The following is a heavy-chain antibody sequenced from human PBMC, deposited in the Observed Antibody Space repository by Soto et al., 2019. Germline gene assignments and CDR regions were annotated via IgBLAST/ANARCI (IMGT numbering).Heavy chain of an antibody. CDR1: GDSISSGGYS. J-gene: IGHJ4*02. CDR3: ARDSRSGYHLEY. D-gene: IGHD3-22*01. Sequence: QLQLQESGSGLVKPSQTLSLTCAVSGDSISSGGYSWNWIRQPPGKGLEWIGYIYHSGGPDYNPSLKSRVTITVDSSNNQFSLNLRSVTAADTAVYYCARDSRSGYHLEYWGQGTLVTVSS. CDR2: IYHSGGP. V-gene: IGHV4-30-2*01.